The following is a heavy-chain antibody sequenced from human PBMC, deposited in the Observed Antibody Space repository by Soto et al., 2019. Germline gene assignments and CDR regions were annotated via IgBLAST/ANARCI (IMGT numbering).Heavy chain of an antibody. CDR1: GGTFSSYA. CDR2: IIPIFGTA. D-gene: IGHD1-26*01. J-gene: IGHJ6*02. Sequence: ASVKVSCKASGGTFSSYAISWVRQAPGQGLEWMGGIIPIFGTANYAQKFQGRVTITADESTSTAYMELSSLRSEDTAVYYCASSGSVVGAPYYYYGMDVWGQGTTVTVSS. CDR3: ASSGSVVGAPYYYYGMDV. V-gene: IGHV1-69*13.